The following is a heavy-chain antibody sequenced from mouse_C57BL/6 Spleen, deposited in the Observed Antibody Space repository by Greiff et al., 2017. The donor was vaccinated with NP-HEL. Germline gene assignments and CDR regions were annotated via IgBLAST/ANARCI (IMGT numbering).Heavy chain of an antibody. CDR1: GYTFTSYN. V-gene: IGHV1-12*01. CDR2: IYPGNGDT. D-gene: IGHD2-1*01. CDR3: ARPLYYGNYDWYFDV. J-gene: IGHJ1*03. Sequence: LQQSGAELVRPGASVKMSCKASGYTFTSYNMHWVKQTPRQGLEWIGAIYPGNGDTSYNQKFKGTATLTVDKSSSTAYMQLSSLTSEDSAVYFCARPLYYGNYDWYFDVWGTGTTVTVSS.